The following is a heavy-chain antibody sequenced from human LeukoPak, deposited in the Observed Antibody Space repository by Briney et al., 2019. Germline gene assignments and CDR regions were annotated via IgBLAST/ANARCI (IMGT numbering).Heavy chain of an antibody. CDR3: AKDMGTTGMKQAFDY. J-gene: IGHJ4*02. V-gene: IGHV3-9*01. D-gene: IGHD4-17*01. Sequence: LPGGSLRLSCAASGFTFSSYAMHWVRQAPGKGLEWVSGISWNSGSIGYADSVKGRFTISRDNAKNSLYLQMNSLRAEDTALYYCAKDMGTTGMKQAFDYWGQGTLVTVSS. CDR2: ISWNSGSI. CDR1: GFTFSSYA.